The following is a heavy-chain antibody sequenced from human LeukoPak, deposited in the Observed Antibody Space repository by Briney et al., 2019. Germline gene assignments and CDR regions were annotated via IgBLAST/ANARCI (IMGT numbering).Heavy chain of an antibody. CDR2: ITGGGDNS. V-gene: IGHV3-23*01. Sequence: PGGSLRLFCAASGFTFRFYAMTWVRQAPGKGLEWVSAITGGGDNSYYADSVKGRFSISRANSKNTMYQQMNSLRAEDTAVYYCAKLLWFGDLGGGPFDIWGQGTMVTVSS. CDR1: GFTFRFYA. CDR3: AKLLWFGDLGGGPFDI. J-gene: IGHJ3*02. D-gene: IGHD3-10*01.